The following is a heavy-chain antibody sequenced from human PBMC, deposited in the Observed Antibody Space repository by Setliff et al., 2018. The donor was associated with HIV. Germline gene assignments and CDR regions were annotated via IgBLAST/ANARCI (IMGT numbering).Heavy chain of an antibody. D-gene: IGHD6-19*01. CDR1: GASFIRSRYY. CDR3: ARALAGGSGWNYFDL. V-gene: IGHV4-61*09. J-gene: IGHJ4*02. CDR2: VYTTGSA. Sequence: SETLSLTCTVSGASFIRSRYYWSWIRQPAGKGLEWIGHVYTTGSASYNPSLESRVTILEALSKNQFSLNLDSVTTADTAVYFCARALAGGSGWNYFDLWGPGTLVTVSS.